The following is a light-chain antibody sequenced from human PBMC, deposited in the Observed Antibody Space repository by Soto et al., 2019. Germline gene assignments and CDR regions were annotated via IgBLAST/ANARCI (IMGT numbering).Light chain of an antibody. CDR1: XSISSY. CDR3: QQSYSTPRT. J-gene: IGKJ2*02. V-gene: IGKV1-39*01. CDR2: AAS. Sequence: DIQMTQSPSSLSASVGDRVTITCRASXSISSYLNWYQQKPGKAPKLLIYAASSLQSGVPSRFSGSGSGTDFTLTISSLQPEDFATYYCQQSYSTPRTFGQGTKLEIK.